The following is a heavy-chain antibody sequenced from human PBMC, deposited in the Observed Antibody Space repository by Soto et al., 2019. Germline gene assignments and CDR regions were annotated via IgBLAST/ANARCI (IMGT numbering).Heavy chain of an antibody. V-gene: IGHV1-18*01. CDR2: ISAYTGNT. Sequence: QVQLVQSGAEVKKPGASVKVSCKDSGYTFTSYGISWVRQAPGQGLEWMGWISAYTGNTNYAQKLQGRFTMTTDTSTSTAYMELRSLRSDATAVYYCVRDRPYGRVYYSGMDVWGQGTTVTVSS. J-gene: IGHJ6*02. D-gene: IGHD1-26*01. CDR3: VRDRPYGRVYYSGMDV. CDR1: GYTFTSYG.